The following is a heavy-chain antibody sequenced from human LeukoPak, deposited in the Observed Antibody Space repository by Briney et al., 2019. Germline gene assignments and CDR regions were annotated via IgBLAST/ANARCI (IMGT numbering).Heavy chain of an antibody. CDR2: IRYDGSNK. J-gene: IGHJ4*02. D-gene: IGHD3-22*01. CDR1: VFTFSSYG. CDR3: AKDPGHYYDTYYFDY. V-gene: IGHV3-30*02. Sequence: GGSLRLSCAASVFTFSSYGMHWVRQAPGKGLEWVAFIRYDGSNKYYADSVKGRFTISRDNSKNTLYLQMNSLRAEDTAVYYCAKDPGHYYDTYYFDYWGQGTLVTVSS.